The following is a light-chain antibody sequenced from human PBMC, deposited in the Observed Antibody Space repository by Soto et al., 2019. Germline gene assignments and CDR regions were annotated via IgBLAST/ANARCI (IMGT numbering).Light chain of an antibody. J-gene: IGKJ2*01. V-gene: IGKV1-39*01. Sequence: DIQMTQSPSSLSASVGDRVTITCRASQSISAYLSWYQQKPGKAPKLLIYAASSLQSGVPSRFSGSGSGTDFTLTVSRLQPEDFATYYCQQTYSTFYTFGQGTNLEIK. CDR1: QSISAY. CDR3: QQTYSTFYT. CDR2: AAS.